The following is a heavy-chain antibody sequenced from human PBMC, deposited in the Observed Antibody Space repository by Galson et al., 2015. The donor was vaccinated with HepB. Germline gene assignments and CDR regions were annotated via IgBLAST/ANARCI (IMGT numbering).Heavy chain of an antibody. Sequence: SLRLSCAAPGFTVSSNYMSWVRQAPGKGLEWVSVIYSGGSTYYADSVKGRFTISRDNSKNTLYLQMNSLRAEDTAVYYCVVLLEGAFDIWGQGTMVTVSS. D-gene: IGHD2-8*01. V-gene: IGHV3-53*01. CDR3: VVLLEGAFDI. CDR1: GFTVSSNY. J-gene: IGHJ3*02. CDR2: IYSGGST.